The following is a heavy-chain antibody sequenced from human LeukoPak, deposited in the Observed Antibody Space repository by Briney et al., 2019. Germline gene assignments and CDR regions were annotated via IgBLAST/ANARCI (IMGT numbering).Heavy chain of an antibody. CDR2: IVVGSGNT. D-gene: IGHD3-3*01. CDR3: ITGDYDFWSGFYSPNHYFDY. Sequence: SVKVSCKASGFTFTSSAVQWMRQARGQRLEWIGWIVVGSGNTNYAQKFQERVTITRDMSTSTAYMELSSLRSEDTAVYYCITGDYDFWSGFYSPNHYFDYWGQGTLVTVSS. CDR1: GFTFTSSA. V-gene: IGHV1-58*01. J-gene: IGHJ4*02.